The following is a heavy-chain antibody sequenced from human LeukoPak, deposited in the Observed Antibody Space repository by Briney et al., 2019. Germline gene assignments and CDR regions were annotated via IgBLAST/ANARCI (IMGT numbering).Heavy chain of an antibody. Sequence: ASVKVSCKASGFTFTSSYMHWVRQAPGQGLEWVGIITPSGGNTNYAQRFQGRVTMTRDTSTSTVYMELSSLRSEDTAVYYCARDAGMYYYDSSGYSHFDYWGQGTLVTVSS. CDR3: ARDAGMYYYDSSGYSHFDY. J-gene: IGHJ4*02. V-gene: IGHV1-46*01. CDR1: GFTFTSSY. D-gene: IGHD3-22*01. CDR2: ITPSGGNT.